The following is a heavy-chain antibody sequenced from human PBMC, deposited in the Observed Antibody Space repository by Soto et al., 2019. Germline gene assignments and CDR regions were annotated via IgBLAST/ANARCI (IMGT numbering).Heavy chain of an antibody. V-gene: IGHV4-39*07. CDR2: VYYDGTT. D-gene: IGHD4-17*01. J-gene: IGHJ1*01. Sequence: PSETLSLTCTVSGGSISSSTFYWGWIRQPPGKGLEWIGSVYYDGTTYYNPSLRSRVTISVDTSKNQFSLKLSSVTAADTAVYYCASGYYGDYFRLPSRYFQHWGQGTLVTVSS. CDR1: GGSISSSTFY. CDR3: ASGYYGDYFRLPSRYFQH.